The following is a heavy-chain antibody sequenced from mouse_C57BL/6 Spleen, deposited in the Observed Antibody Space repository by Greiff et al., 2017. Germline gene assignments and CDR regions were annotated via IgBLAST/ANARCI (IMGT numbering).Heavy chain of an antibody. CDR2: IYPGNGDT. D-gene: IGHD1-1*02. J-gene: IGHJ1*03. CDR1: GLALRRLW. CDR3: ARSLYGYGYFDV. V-gene: IGHV1-82*01. Sequence: VPPPPSGPEPVKPGASVKIFRQAFGLALRRLWVTLVKHRPGEGLEWIGRIYPGNGDTNYNGKFKGKATLTADKSSSTAYMQLSSLTSEDSAVYFCARSLYGYGYFDVWGTGTTVTVSS.